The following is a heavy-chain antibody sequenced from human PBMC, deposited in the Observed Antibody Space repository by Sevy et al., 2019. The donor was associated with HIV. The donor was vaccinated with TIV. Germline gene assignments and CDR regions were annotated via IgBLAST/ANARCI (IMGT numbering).Heavy chain of an antibody. Sequence: ASVKVSCKASGGTFSSYAISWVRQAPGQGLEWMGGIIPIFGTANYAQKFQGRVTITADESTSTAYMELSSLRSEDTAVYYCARDEQLTDHSSSWYFFGYWGQGTLVTVSS. J-gene: IGHJ4*02. CDR1: GGTFSSYA. D-gene: IGHD6-13*01. CDR2: IIPIFGTA. CDR3: ARDEQLTDHSSSWYFFGY. V-gene: IGHV1-69*13.